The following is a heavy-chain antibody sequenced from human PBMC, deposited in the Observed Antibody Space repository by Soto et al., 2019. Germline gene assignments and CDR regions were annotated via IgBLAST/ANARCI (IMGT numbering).Heavy chain of an antibody. CDR3: ARVRGSPCSGGSCYNYYYYYYMDV. CDR2: FYYSGST. Sequence: SETLSLTCTVSGGSISSYYWSWIRQPPGKGLEWIGYFYYSGSTYYNPSLKSRVTISVDTSKNQFSLKLSSVTAADTAVYYCARVRGSPCSGGSCYNYYYYYYMDVWGKGTTVTVSS. V-gene: IGHV4-59*12. J-gene: IGHJ6*03. CDR1: GGSISSYY. D-gene: IGHD2-15*01.